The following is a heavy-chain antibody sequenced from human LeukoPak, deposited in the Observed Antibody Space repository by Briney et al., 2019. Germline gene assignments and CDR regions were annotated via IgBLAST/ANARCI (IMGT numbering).Heavy chain of an antibody. Sequence: SETLSLTCTVSGGSISSSSYYWGWIRQPPGKGLEWIGSIYYSGSTYYNPSLKSRVTISVDTSKNQFSLKLSSVTAADTAVYYCARDLQVLGYSSGWYYFDYWGQGTLVTVSS. V-gene: IGHV4-39*07. CDR3: ARDLQVLGYSSGWYYFDY. J-gene: IGHJ4*02. D-gene: IGHD6-19*01. CDR1: GGSISSSSYY. CDR2: IYYSGST.